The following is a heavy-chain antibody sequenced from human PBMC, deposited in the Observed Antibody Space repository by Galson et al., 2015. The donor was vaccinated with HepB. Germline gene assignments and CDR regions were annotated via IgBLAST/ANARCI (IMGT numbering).Heavy chain of an antibody. Sequence: SLRLSCAASGFSFSSYVMFWVRQAPGKGLEWVAFISYDGNSKYYADSVKGRFTISRDNSKNALYLQMNSLGAEDTALYYCAKDGGYWYFDLWGRGTLVTVSS. CDR2: ISYDGNSK. J-gene: IGHJ2*01. D-gene: IGHD3-10*01. CDR1: GFSFSSYV. V-gene: IGHV3-30-3*01. CDR3: AKDGGYWYFDL.